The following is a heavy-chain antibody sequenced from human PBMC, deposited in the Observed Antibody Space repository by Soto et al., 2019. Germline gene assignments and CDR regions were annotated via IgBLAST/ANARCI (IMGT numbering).Heavy chain of an antibody. CDR1: GFTFGDYA. CDR3: TRDQDYDILSGGGVFAPDFYSSSYYRDV. D-gene: IGHD3-9*01. V-gene: IGHV3-49*03. Sequence: GGSLRLSCTASGFTFGDYAMSWFRQAPGKGLEWVGFIRSKAYGGTTEYAASVKGRFTISRDDSKSIAYLQMNSLKTEDTAVYYCTRDQDYDILSGGGVFAPDFYSSSYYRDVWGKGTRVTVS. CDR2: IRSKAYGGTT. J-gene: IGHJ6*03.